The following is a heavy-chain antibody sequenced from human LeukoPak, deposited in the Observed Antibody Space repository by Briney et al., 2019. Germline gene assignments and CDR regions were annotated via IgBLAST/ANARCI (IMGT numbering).Heavy chain of an antibody. J-gene: IGHJ3*02. D-gene: IGHD6-19*01. Sequence: PGGSLRLSCAASGFTFSSYSMNWVRQAPGKGLEWVSHISSSSSYTNYADSVKGRFTISRDNTKSSLYLQMSSLRGEDTAVYYCARDYSGGWYSYAFHIWGQGTMVTVSS. CDR3: ARDYSGGWYSYAFHI. CDR2: ISSSSSYT. CDR1: GFTFSSYS. V-gene: IGHV3-21*05.